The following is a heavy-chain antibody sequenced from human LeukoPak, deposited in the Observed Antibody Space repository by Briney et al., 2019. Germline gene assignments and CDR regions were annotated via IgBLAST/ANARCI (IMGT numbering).Heavy chain of an antibody. CDR1: GFSLSTSGVG. J-gene: IGHJ3*02. V-gene: IGHV2-5*02. Sequence: SGPTLVKPTQTLTLTCTFSGFSLSTSGVGLGWIRQPPGKALEWLALIYWDDDKRYSPSLKSRLTITKDTSKNQVVLTMTNMDPVDTATYYCAHSMRVVTANDAFDIWGQGTMVTVSS. CDR3: AHSMRVVTANDAFDI. CDR2: IYWDDDK. D-gene: IGHD2-21*02.